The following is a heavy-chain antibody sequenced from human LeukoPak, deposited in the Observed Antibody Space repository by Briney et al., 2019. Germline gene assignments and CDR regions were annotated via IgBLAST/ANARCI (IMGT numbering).Heavy chain of an antibody. D-gene: IGHD1-26*01. CDR3: AKDLVVGALDY. J-gene: IGHJ4*02. Sequence: GGSLRLSCAASGFTLSNAWMNWVRQAPGKGLEWVSSISGSGGSTYYADSVKGRFTISRDNSRNMLFLQMNSLRADDTAVYYCAKDLVVGALDYWGQGTLVTVSS. CDR2: ISGSGGST. V-gene: IGHV3-23*01. CDR1: GFTLSNAW.